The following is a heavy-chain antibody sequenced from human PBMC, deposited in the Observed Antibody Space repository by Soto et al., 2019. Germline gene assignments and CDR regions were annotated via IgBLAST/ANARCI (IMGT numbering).Heavy chain of an antibody. J-gene: IGHJ5*02. D-gene: IGHD2-15*01. CDR3: AINAGSSRRAYNWFDP. CDR2: INHSGST. Sequence: QVQLQQWGAGLLKPSETLSLTCAVYGGSFSGYYWSWIRQPPGKGLEWIGEINHSGSTNYNPSLKSRVTISVDTSKNQFSLKLSSVTAADTAVYYCAINAGSSRRAYNWFDPWGQGTLVTVSS. CDR1: GGSFSGYY. V-gene: IGHV4-34*01.